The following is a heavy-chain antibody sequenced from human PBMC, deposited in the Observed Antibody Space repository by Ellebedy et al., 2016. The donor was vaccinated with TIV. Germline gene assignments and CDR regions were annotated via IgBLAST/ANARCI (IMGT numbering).Heavy chain of an antibody. Sequence: GGSLRLSXAASGFTFSSYGMHWVRQAPGKGLEWVAVISYDGSNKYYADSVKGRFTISRDNSKNTLYLQMNSLRAEDTAVYYCAKGEQWLVLKRRSGWFDPWGQGTLVTVSS. D-gene: IGHD6-19*01. CDR1: GFTFSSYG. J-gene: IGHJ5*02. CDR3: AKGEQWLVLKRRSGWFDP. V-gene: IGHV3-30*18. CDR2: ISYDGSNK.